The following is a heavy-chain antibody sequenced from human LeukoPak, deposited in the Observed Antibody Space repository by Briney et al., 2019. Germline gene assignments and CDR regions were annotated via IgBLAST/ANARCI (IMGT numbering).Heavy chain of an antibody. Sequence: GASVKVSCKASGYTFTSYGITWVRQAPGQGLEWMGWISVYNGNTNYAQKLQGRLTMTDDTSTNTAYMELSSLRFEDTAVYFCATEAIMIGSGGGIVWHDYWGQGTQVTVSS. J-gene: IGHJ4*02. CDR3: ATEAIMIGSGGGIVWHDY. V-gene: IGHV1-18*01. CDR1: GYTFTSYG. D-gene: IGHD3-16*02. CDR2: ISVYNGNT.